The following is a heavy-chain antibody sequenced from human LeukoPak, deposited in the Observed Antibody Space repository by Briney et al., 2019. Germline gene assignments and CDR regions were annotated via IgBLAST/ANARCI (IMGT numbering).Heavy chain of an antibody. D-gene: IGHD2-2*01. V-gene: IGHV4-34*01. CDR3: ARELGYCSSTSCLSYDY. CDR1: GGSFSAYY. CDR2: INHSGST. J-gene: IGHJ4*02. Sequence: SETLSLTCAVSGGSFSAYYWSWIRQSPVKGLEWIGQINHSGSTNYNPSLKSRVTIPVDTSKNQFSLKLSSVTAADTAVYYCARELGYCSSTSCLSYDYWGQGTLVTVSS.